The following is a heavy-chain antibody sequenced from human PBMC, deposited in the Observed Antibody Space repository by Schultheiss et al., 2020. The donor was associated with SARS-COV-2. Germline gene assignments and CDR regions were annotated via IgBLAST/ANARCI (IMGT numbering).Heavy chain of an antibody. CDR3: ARETPAGIVVVPAAIHASYYFDY. J-gene: IGHJ4*02. Sequence: GGSLRLSCAASGFTFSSYGMHWVRQAPGKGLEWVAVISYDGSNKYYADSVKGRFTISRDNSKNTLYLQMNSLRAEDTAVYYCARETPAGIVVVPAAIHASYYFDYWGQGTLVTVSS. D-gene: IGHD2-2*02. V-gene: IGHV3-30*03. CDR1: GFTFSSYG. CDR2: ISYDGSNK.